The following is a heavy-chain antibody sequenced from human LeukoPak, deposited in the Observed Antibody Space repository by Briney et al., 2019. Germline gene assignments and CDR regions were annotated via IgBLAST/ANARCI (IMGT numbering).Heavy chain of an antibody. D-gene: IGHD7-27*01. CDR3: TTSGGNWDYLDY. J-gene: IGHJ4*02. CDR2: IKRKSDGETT. V-gene: IGHV3-15*01. CDR1: GFYFINSW. Sequence: GGSLRLSCAGSGFYFINSWISWVRQSPGKGLEWVGHIKRKSDGETTDYAAPVKGRFSISRDDSKNTVYLQMNSLRIDDTGVYYCTTSGGNWDYLDYWGQGTLVTVSS.